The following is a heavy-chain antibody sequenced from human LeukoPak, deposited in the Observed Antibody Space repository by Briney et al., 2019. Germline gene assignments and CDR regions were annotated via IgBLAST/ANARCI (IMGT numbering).Heavy chain of an antibody. D-gene: IGHD3-22*01. Sequence: PGGSLRLSCEASGFTFTTYWIHWVRHGPGKGLVWVSRIKYDGSTSNYADSVKGRFTISRDNAKNTVYLQMNSLRVEDTAVYYCANPPPIYDSSGYYPYYYGMDVWGQGTTVTVSS. CDR1: GFTFTTYW. CDR2: IKYDGSTS. V-gene: IGHV3-74*01. CDR3: ANPPPIYDSSGYYPYYYGMDV. J-gene: IGHJ6*02.